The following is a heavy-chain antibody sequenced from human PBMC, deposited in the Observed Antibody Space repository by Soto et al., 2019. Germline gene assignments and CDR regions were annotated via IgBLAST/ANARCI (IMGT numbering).Heavy chain of an antibody. D-gene: IGHD4-4*01. J-gene: IGHJ6*02. V-gene: IGHV3-23*01. CDR3: VKPPVITASYYYYDMDV. CDR1: GFTFSTYP. CDR2: IRGSGIST. Sequence: PGGSLRLSCAASGFTFSTYPMSWVRQAPGKGLEWVSGIRGSGISTYYTDSVKGRFTISRDNSKNTVFLQMNSLRDEDTAVYYCVKPPVITASYYYYDMDVWGQGTTVTVSS.